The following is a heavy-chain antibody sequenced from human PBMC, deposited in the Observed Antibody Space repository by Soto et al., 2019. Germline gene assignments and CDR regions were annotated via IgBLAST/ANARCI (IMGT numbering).Heavy chain of an antibody. CDR3: ARDPPHSGWAFDM. CDR2: TWNDGSNK. D-gene: IGHD6-19*01. Sequence: GGSLRLSCAASGFTFSTHAMHWVRQAPGKGLEWVAMTWNDGSNKYYADSVKGRFTISRDNSKNMLSLQMNSLRAEDTAVYYCARDPPHSGWAFDMWGPGTMVTVSS. J-gene: IGHJ3*02. CDR1: GFTFSTHA. V-gene: IGHV3-33*01.